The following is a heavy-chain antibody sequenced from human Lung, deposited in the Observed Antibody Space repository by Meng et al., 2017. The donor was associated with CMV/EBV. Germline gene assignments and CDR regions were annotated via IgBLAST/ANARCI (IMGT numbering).Heavy chain of an antibody. CDR3: ARGQVQCSTINCHDYRFSGMDV. CDR1: GYTFSYYD. D-gene: IGHD2/OR15-2a*01. J-gene: IGHJ6*02. Sequence: ASVKVSXKASGYTFSYYDIIWVRQASGQGLEWVGWMNPNRGNTAYAQKFQGRVTMTRDTSTSIAYMELSSLRSGDTAVYYCARGQVQCSTINCHDYRFSGMDVWGQXTTVTVSS. V-gene: IGHV1-8*01. CDR2: MNPNRGNT.